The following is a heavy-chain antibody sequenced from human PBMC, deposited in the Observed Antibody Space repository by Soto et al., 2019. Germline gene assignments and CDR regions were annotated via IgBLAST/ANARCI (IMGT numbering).Heavy chain of an antibody. CDR1: GFTFSSYA. CDR2: INTDGTVT. Sequence: PGGSLRLSCEVSGFTFSSYAMNWVRQDPGKGLVWASRINTDGTVTNYADSVKGRFTISRDNAKNTLFLQINSLRAEDTAVYYCARDHCGGDCYSDPYFDYWGQGALVTVSS. V-gene: IGHV3-74*01. CDR3: ARDHCGGDCYSDPYFDY. D-gene: IGHD2-21*02. J-gene: IGHJ4*01.